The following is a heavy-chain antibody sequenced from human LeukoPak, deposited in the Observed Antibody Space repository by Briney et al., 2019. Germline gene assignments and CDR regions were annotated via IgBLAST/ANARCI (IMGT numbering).Heavy chain of an antibody. CDR1: GFTFGDYA. CDR2: ITSKTYGETT. Sequence: GRSLRLSCRASGFTFGDYAMSWFRQAPGKGLEWLGFITSKTYGETTEYAASVKGRFTISRDDSKSIAYLKMDSLKSEDTAVYYCTRSRHKFDYWGQGTLVTVSS. J-gene: IGHJ4*02. V-gene: IGHV3-49*03. CDR3: TRSRHKFDY.